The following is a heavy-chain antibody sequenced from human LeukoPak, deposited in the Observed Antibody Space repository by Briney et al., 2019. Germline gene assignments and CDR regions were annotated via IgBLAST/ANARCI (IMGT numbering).Heavy chain of an antibody. V-gene: IGHV4-30-2*01. CDR3: ARAAYALFDY. Sequence: SQTLSLTCAVSGGSISSGGYSWSWIRQPPGKGLEWTGYIYHSGSTYYNPSLKSRVTISVDRSKNQFSLKLSSVTAADTAVYYCARAAYALFDYWGQGTLVTVSS. D-gene: IGHD2-2*01. J-gene: IGHJ4*02. CDR2: IYHSGST. CDR1: GGSISSGGYS.